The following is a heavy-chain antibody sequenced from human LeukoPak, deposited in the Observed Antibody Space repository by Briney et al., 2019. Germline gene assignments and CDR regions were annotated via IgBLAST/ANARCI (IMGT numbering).Heavy chain of an antibody. Sequence: PGGSLRLSCAASGFTFHDYSMHWVRQTPGKGLEWVSVISGDGVTTHYADSVKGRFTISRDNSKDSLYLQMDSLRAEDTAVYFCAKGVNTVSFTFDYWGQGALVTVSS. CDR2: ISGDGVTT. CDR3: AKGVNTVSFTFDY. V-gene: IGHV3-43*02. CDR1: GFTFHDYS. D-gene: IGHD3-22*01. J-gene: IGHJ4*02.